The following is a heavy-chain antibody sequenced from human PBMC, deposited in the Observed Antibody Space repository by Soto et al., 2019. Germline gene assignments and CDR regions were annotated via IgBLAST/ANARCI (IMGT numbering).Heavy chain of an antibody. Sequence: PGGSLILSCVSSGFTFNNYAMSWVRQAPGKGLEWVSAISGGITYYADSVKGRFTISRDNSKNTLFLQMTSLRVEDTAVYYCATCIGGDCYSDYWGQGALVTVSS. D-gene: IGHD2-21*02. CDR1: GFTFNNYA. CDR3: ATCIGGDCYSDY. J-gene: IGHJ4*02. CDR2: ISGGIT. V-gene: IGHV3-23*01.